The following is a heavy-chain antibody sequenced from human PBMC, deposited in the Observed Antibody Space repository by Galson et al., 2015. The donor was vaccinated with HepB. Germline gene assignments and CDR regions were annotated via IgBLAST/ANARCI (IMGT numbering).Heavy chain of an antibody. Sequence: SLRLSCAASGFSFSNYWMSWFRQSPGRGLEWVANIKQDGNEKHYVDSVKGRFTISRDNAKNSLYLQIKRLRVEDTAVYFCARDLGGWHYGMDVWGQGTTVTVSS. CDR2: IKQDGNEK. CDR1: GFSFSNYW. D-gene: IGHD6-19*01. J-gene: IGHJ6*02. CDR3: ARDLGGWHYGMDV. V-gene: IGHV3-7*03.